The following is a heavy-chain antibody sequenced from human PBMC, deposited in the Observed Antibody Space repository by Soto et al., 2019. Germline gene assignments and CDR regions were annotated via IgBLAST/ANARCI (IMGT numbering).Heavy chain of an antibody. CDR2: IWDDGSKK. V-gene: IGHV3-33*01. CDR3: ARVRGSGAPPIGFYFDY. Sequence: QVQLVESGGGVVQPGRSLRLSCAASGFTFRSYGMFWVRQAPGKGLERVAIIWDDGSKKYYADSVKGRFTISRDDSINTLHLQMTSLRAEDTAVYYCARVRGSGAPPIGFYFDYWGQGTLVTVSS. J-gene: IGHJ4*02. CDR1: GFTFRSYG. D-gene: IGHD3-10*01.